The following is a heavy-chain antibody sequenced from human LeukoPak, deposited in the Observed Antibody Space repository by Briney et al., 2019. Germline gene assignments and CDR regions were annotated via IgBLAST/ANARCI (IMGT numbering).Heavy chain of an antibody. D-gene: IGHD3-22*01. CDR1: GGSISSGQNY. V-gene: IGHV4-30-4*01. CDR2: IHYSGDT. J-gene: IGHJ3*01. CDR3: ARAVGYLDSTGYPSYAFHL. Sequence: PSETLSLTCSVSGGSISSGQNYWSWTRQPPGKGLEWIGYIHYSGDTDYNPSLKSRVMISVDTSKNQFSLKLNSVTAADTAVYYCARAVGYLDSTGYPSYAFHLWGQGTMVAVSS.